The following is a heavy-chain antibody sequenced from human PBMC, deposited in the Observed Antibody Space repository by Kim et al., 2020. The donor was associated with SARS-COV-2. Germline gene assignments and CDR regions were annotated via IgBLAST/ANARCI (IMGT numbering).Heavy chain of an antibody. D-gene: IGHD3-16*01. V-gene: IGHV4-59*08. Sequence: SETLSLTCTVSGGSILYYWSWIRQSPGEGLEWIGYIYYTVNSNFSNYNPSLKSRVTISVDTSKNQFSLRLSSVTAADTAVYYCARHGGSYAINDAFYIWG. J-gene: IGHJ3*02. CDR2: IYYTVNSNFS. CDR1: GGSILYY. CDR3: ARHGGSYAINDAFYI.